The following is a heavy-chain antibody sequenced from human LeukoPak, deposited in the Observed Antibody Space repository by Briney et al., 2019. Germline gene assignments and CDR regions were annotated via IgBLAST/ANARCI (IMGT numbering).Heavy chain of an antibody. CDR3: ARASGGRFAFDI. V-gene: IGHV1-8*03. Sequence: ASVKVSCKASGYTFTSYDINWVRQATGQGLEWMGWMNPNSGNTGYAQKFQGRVTITRNTSISTAYMELSSLRSEDTAVYYCARASGGRFAFDICGQGTMVTVSS. CDR2: MNPNSGNT. J-gene: IGHJ3*02. CDR1: GYTFTSYD. D-gene: IGHD1-26*01.